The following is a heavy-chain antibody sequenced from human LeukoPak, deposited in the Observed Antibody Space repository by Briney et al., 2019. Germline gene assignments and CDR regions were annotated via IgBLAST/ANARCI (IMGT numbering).Heavy chain of an antibody. D-gene: IGHD6-13*01. CDR3: AREASAAGSLYYYYYMDV. CDR2: MNPNSGNT. V-gene: IGHV1-8*01. J-gene: IGHJ6*03. Sequence: GASVKVSCKASGYTFTSYDINWVRQATGQGLEWMGWMNPNSGNTGYAQKFQGRVTMTRNTSISTAYMELSSLRSEDTAVYYCAREASAAGSLYYYYYMDVWGKGTTVTVSS. CDR1: GYTFTSYD.